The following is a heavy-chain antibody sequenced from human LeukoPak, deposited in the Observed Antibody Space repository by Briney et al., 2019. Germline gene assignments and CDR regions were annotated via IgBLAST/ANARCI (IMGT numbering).Heavy chain of an antibody. D-gene: IGHD3-10*02. Sequence: GGSLRLSCGASGFTFSNYAMSWVRQAPGKGLEWVSGISGSGGRTYNADSVKGRFTISRDNSKNTLYVQMNSLRAEDTAVYYCAKYLFGSYWGQGTLVTVSS. CDR3: AKYLFGSY. CDR1: GFTFSNYA. CDR2: ISGSGGRT. V-gene: IGHV3-23*01. J-gene: IGHJ4*02.